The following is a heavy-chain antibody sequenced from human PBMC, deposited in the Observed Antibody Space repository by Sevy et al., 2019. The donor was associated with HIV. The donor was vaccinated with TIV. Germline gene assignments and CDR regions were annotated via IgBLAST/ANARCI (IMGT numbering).Heavy chain of an antibody. J-gene: IGHJ6*02. CDR1: GDSVSSNSAA. CDR3: ARDRAGLIAVAGTGNYYYYGMDV. V-gene: IGHV6-1*01. Sequence: SQTLSLTCAISGDSVSSNSAAWNWIRQSPSRGLEWLGRAYYRSKWYNDYAVSVKSRITINPDTSKNEFSLQLNSVTPEDTAVYYCARDRAGLIAVAGTGNYYYYGMDVWGPGTTVTVSS. D-gene: IGHD6-19*01. CDR2: AYYRSKWYN.